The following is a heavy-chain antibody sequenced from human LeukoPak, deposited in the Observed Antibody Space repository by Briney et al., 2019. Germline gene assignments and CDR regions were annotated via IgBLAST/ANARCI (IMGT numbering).Heavy chain of an antibody. CDR2: INPNSGGT. V-gene: IGHV1-2*02. CDR1: GYTFTGYY. D-gene: IGHD3-10*01. J-gene: IGHJ4*02. CDR3: ARELVLIGYGSGSPDLDY. Sequence: ASVKVSCKASGYTFTGYYMHWVRQAPGQGLEWMGWINPNSGGTNYAQKFQGRVTMTRDTSISTAYMELSRLRSDDTAVYYCARELVLIGYGSGSPDLDYWGQGTLVTISS.